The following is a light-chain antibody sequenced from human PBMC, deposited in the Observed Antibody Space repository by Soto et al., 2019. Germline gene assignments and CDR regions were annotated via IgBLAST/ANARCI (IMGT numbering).Light chain of an antibody. J-gene: IGKJ2*01. CDR3: QQYSTYPYT. V-gene: IGKV1-5*03. CDR2: TAS. Sequence: DIQMTQSPSTLSASVGDRVTITCRASQSISSWLAWYQQTPGKAPNLLIYTASNLESGVPSRFSGSGSGTEFTLSISSLQPDDFATYYCQQYSTYPYTFGQGTKVDIK. CDR1: QSISSW.